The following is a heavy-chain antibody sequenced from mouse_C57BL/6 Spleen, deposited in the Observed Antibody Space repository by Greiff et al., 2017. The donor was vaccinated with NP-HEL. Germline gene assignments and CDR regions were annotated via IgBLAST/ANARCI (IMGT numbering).Heavy chain of an antibody. V-gene: IGHV2-5*01. CDR2: IWRGGST. CDR1: GFSLTSYG. CDR3: AKLTGTGRTGYFDV. J-gene: IGHJ1*03. Sequence: VQLQQSGPGLVQPSQSLSITCTVSGFSLTSYGVHWVRQSPGKGLEWLGVIWRGGSTDYNAAFMSRLSITKDNSKSQVFFKMNSLQADDTAIDYCAKLTGTGRTGYFDVWGTGTTVTVSS. D-gene: IGHD4-1*01.